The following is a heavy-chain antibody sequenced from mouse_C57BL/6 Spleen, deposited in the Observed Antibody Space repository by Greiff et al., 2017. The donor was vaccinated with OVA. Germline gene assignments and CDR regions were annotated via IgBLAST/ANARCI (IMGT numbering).Heavy chain of an antibody. CDR2: IRSKSNNYAT. CDR3: VRPYYYGSSYVPFAY. CDR1: GFSFNTYA. V-gene: IGHV10-1*01. J-gene: IGHJ3*01. D-gene: IGHD1-1*01. Sequence: EVQVVESGGGLVQPKGSLKLSCAASGFSFNTYAMNWVRQAPGKGLEWVARIRSKSNNYATYYADSVKDRFTISRDDSESMLYLQMNNLKTEDTAMYYCVRPYYYGSSYVPFAYWGQGTLVTVSA.